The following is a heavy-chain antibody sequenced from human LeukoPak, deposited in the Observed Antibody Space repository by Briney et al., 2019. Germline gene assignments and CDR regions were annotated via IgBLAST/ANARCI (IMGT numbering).Heavy chain of an antibody. Sequence: SETLSLTCTVSGGSFTTLYWNWFRQPAGKGLVWIGRLYSGGSTNYKSSLKSRVIMSIDTSKRQLSLMLSAVNAADTAIYYCARDIGLDYSSSSFASDIWGGGTLVIVSS. D-gene: IGHD6-6*01. CDR1: GGSFTTLY. J-gene: IGHJ3*02. V-gene: IGHV4-4*07. CDR3: ARDIGLDYSSSSFASDI. CDR2: LYSGGST.